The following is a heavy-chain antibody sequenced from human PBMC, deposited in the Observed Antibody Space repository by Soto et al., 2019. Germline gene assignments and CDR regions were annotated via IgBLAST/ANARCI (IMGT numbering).Heavy chain of an antibody. CDR2: VSDNGGSRGGT. D-gene: IGHD2-21*01. J-gene: IGHJ3*02. CDR1: GFMFNNFA. CDR3: ASAKAVVIAALGI. V-gene: IGHV3-23*01. Sequence: GGSLRLSCTASGFMFNNFAMTWVRQAPGQGLQWVASVSDNGGSRGGTYYADSVKGRFTISRDNSKNTLYLQLDSLTGADTAVYYCASAKAVVIAALGIWGQGTMVTVSS.